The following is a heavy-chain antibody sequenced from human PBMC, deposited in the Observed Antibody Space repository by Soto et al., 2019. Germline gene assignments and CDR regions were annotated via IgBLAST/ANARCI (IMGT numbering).Heavy chain of an antibody. V-gene: IGHV3-23*01. Sequence: EVQLLESGGGLVQPGGSLRLSCAASGFTFNNYAMTWVRQAPGKGLEWVSAISGGGDTTSYADSVKGRFTVSRDGSKNTLYQQMSSLRAEDPALYYCAKGRSCSGSPTPRVDFWGQGNLVTVSS. CDR3: AKGRSCSGSPTPRVDF. CDR1: GFTFNNYA. D-gene: IGHD1-26*01. J-gene: IGHJ4*02. CDR2: ISGGGDTT.